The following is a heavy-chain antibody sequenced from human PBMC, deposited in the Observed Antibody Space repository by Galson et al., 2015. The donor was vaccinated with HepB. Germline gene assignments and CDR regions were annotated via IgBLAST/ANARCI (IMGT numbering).Heavy chain of an antibody. CDR3: ARVEGSGWYSGVWFDP. CDR1: GYTFTGYY. Sequence: SVKVSCKASGYTFTGYYMHWVRQAPGQGLEWMGWINPNSGGTNYAQKFQGRVTMTRDTSISTAYMELSRLRSDDTAVYYCARVEGSGWYSGVWFDPWGQGTLVTVSS. D-gene: IGHD6-19*01. CDR2: INPNSGGT. J-gene: IGHJ5*02. V-gene: IGHV1-2*02.